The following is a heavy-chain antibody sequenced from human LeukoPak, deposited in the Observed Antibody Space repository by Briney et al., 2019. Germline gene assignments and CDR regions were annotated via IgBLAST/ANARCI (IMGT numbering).Heavy chain of an antibody. CDR2: IYSGGST. Sequence: PGGSLRLSCAASGFTFSNAWMSWVRQAPGKGLEWVSLIYSGGSTYHADSVRGRFTISRDNSKNTLYLQMNSLRAEDTAVYYCARTPSGSYYYFDYWGQGTPVTVSS. CDR1: GFTFSNAW. V-gene: IGHV3-66*01. CDR3: ARTPSGSYYYFDY. D-gene: IGHD1-26*01. J-gene: IGHJ4*02.